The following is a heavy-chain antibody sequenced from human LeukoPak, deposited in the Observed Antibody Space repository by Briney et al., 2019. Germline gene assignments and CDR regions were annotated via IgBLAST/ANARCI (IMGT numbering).Heavy chain of an antibody. CDR3: ARGRRYCSSTSCYRVGAYYYYYMDV. D-gene: IGHD2-2*02. CDR1: GVSFSGYY. V-gene: IGHV4-34*01. J-gene: IGHJ6*03. CDR2: INHSGST. Sequence: PSETLSLTCAVYGVSFSGYYWSWIRQPPGKGLEWIGEINHSGSTNYNPSLKSRVTISVDTSKNQFSLKLSSVTAAATAVYYCARGRRYCSSTSCYRVGAYYYYYMDVWGKGNTVTVSS.